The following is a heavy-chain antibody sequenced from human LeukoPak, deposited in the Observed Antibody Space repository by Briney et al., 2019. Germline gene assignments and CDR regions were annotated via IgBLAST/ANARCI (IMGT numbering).Heavy chain of an antibody. J-gene: IGHJ4*02. Sequence: SETLSLTCTVSGGSISSYYWSWIRQPAGKGLEWIGRTYTSGSTNYNPSLKGRVTMSVDTSKNQFSLKLSSVTAADTAVYYCARGGSYDYVWGSYSFDYWGQGTLVTVSS. CDR3: ARGGSYDYVWGSYSFDY. V-gene: IGHV4-4*07. D-gene: IGHD3-16*01. CDR1: GGSISSYY. CDR2: TYTSGST.